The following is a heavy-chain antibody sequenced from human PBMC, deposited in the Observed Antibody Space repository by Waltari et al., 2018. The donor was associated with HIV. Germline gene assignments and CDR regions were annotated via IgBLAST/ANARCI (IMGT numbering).Heavy chain of an antibody. D-gene: IGHD1-26*01. V-gene: IGHV4-30-4*01. Sequence: QVQLQESGPGLVKPSQTLSLTCTVSGGSISSGDYYWSWIRQPPGNGLEWIGYMYYSGSTYSNPSLKSRVTRSVGTSANQLSRKLSSVTAAGTAVYYCARVKIVGNWCDPWGQGTLVTFSS. CDR1: GGSISSGDYY. J-gene: IGHJ5*02. CDR3: ARVKIVGNWCDP. CDR2: MYYSGST.